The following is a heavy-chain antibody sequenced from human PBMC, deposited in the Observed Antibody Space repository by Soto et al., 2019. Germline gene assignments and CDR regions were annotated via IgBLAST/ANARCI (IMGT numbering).Heavy chain of an antibody. CDR1: GFTISSASYY. J-gene: IGHJ4*02. V-gene: IGHV4-31*03. Sequence: SETLSLTCTVSGFTISSASYYWSWIRQHPGKGLGWVGNIYYNGSTYYSPSLKSRVTVWADTSKNQFSLRLTSVTAADTAIYYCARYRISGSWSKFDYWGQGTLVTVSS. CDR3: ARYRISGSWSKFDY. CDR2: IYYNGST. D-gene: IGHD6-13*01.